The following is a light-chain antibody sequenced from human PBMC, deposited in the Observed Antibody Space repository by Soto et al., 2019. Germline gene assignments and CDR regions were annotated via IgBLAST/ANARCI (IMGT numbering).Light chain of an antibody. V-gene: IGKV3-15*01. CDR1: QSVSNK. J-gene: IGKJ1*01. Sequence: EIVMTQSPATLSVSPGERATLSCRASQSVSNKLAWYQQNPGQAPRVLIYGASTRATGIPARFSGSGSGTEFTLTISSLQSEDFAVYYCQHYNDWPPTWTFGQGTRVEIK. CDR3: QHYNDWPPTWT. CDR2: GAS.